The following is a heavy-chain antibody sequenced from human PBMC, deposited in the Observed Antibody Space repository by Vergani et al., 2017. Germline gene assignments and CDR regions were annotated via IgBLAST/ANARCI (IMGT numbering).Heavy chain of an antibody. J-gene: IGHJ6*02. CDR1: GGTFSSYA. V-gene: IGHV1-69*17. D-gene: IGHD1-26*01. CDR3: AIQEDSGSYSGYYDYGMDV. Sequence: QVQLVQSGAEVKKPGSSVKVSCKASGGTFSSYAISWVRQAPGQGLEWMGGIIPIFGIANYAQKFQGRVTITADKSTSTAYMELSSLGSEDTAVYYCAIQEDSGSYSGYYDYGMDVWGQGTTVTVSS. CDR2: IIPIFGIA.